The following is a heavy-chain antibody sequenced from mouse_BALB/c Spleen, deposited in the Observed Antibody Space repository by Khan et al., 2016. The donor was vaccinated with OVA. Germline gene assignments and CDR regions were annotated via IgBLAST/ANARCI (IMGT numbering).Heavy chain of an antibody. V-gene: IGHV2-9*02. J-gene: IGHJ2*01. CDR1: GFSLTSHG. CDR2: IWAGGST. CDR3: ARNREPDYFDY. Sequence: VQLQESGPGLVAPSQSLSLTCTVSGFSLTSHGVHWVRQPPGKGLEWLGVIWAGGSTNYNSALMSRLSISKDSSKSQVFLKMNSLQTDNTAMYYCARNREPDYFDYWGQGTTLTVSS.